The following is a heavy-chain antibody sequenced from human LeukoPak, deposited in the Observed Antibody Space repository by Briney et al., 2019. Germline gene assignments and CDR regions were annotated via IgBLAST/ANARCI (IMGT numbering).Heavy chain of an antibody. J-gene: IGHJ4*02. D-gene: IGHD6-19*01. CDR2: ISSNGGST. Sequence: GRSLRLSCAASGFTFSSYAMHWVRQAPGKGLEYVSAISSNGGSTYYANSVKGRFTISRDNSKNTLYLQMGSLRAEDMAVYYCARSNSSGWYFDYWGQGTLVTVSS. CDR3: ARSNSSGWYFDY. V-gene: IGHV3-64*01. CDR1: GFTFSSYA.